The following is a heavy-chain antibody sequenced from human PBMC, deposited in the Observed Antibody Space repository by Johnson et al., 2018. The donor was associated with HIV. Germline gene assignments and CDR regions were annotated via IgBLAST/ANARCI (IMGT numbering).Heavy chain of an antibody. D-gene: IGHD3-16*01. CDR1: GFTVSSNY. CDR2: IYSGGTI. CDR3: AREALPRGLQSSFGGAFDI. Sequence: VQLVESGGGLIQPGGSLRLSCAASGFTVSSNYMSWVRQAPGKGLEWVSVIYSGGTIYYADSVKSRFTISRDTSENTVHLQMNDLRAEDTAVYYCAREALPRGLQSSFGGAFDIWGQGTMVTVSS. J-gene: IGHJ3*02. V-gene: IGHV3-66*01.